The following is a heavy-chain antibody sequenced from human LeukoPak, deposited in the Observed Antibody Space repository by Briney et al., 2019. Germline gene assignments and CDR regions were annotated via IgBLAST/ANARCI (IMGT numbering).Heavy chain of an antibody. CDR3: AREKYSSSKPRYCDY. D-gene: IGHD6-6*01. Sequence: GGSLRLSCSASGFTFNTYTMHWVRQAPGKGLWFVSAISSNGGSTYYSDSVKGRFTISRDNSKNTLSLQMSSLRAEDTAVYYCAREKYSSSKPRYCDYWGQGTLVTVSS. V-gene: IGHV3-64D*09. CDR2: ISSNGGST. CDR1: GFTFNTYT. J-gene: IGHJ4*02.